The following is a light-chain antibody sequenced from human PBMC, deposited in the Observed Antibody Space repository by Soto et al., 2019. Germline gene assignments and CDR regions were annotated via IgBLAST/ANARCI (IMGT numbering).Light chain of an antibody. CDR1: QGVSSY. CDR2: DAS. CDR3: QQRSNWHPGT. V-gene: IGKV3D-11*01. Sequence: EIVLTQSPATLSLSPGERATLSCRASQGVSSYLAWYQQKPGQAPRLLIYDASNRATGIPDRFSGSGPGTDFTLTISSLEPEDFAVYYWQQRSNWHPGTFGQGTRLEIK. J-gene: IGKJ5*01.